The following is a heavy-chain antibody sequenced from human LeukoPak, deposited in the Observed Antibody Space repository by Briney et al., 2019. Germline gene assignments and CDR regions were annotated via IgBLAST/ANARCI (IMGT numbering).Heavy chain of an antibody. D-gene: IGHD2-2*01. V-gene: IGHV4-30-2*01. CDR2: IYHSGST. CDR1: GGSISSGGYY. Sequence: SQTLSLTCTVSGGSISSGGYYWSWIRQPPGKGLEWIGYIYHSGSTYYNPSLKSRVTISVDRSKNQFSLKLSSVTAADTAVYYCANEDCSSTSCRFDYWGQGTLVTVSS. J-gene: IGHJ4*02. CDR3: ANEDCSSTSCRFDY.